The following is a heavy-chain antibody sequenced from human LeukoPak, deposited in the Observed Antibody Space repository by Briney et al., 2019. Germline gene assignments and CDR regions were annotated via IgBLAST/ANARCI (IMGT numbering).Heavy chain of an antibody. Sequence: GGSLRLSCAASGFTFSSYAMSWVRQAPGKGLEWVSAISGSGGSTYYADSVKGRFTISRDSAKNSLYLQMNSLRAEDTAVYYCAELGITMIGGVWGKGTTVTISS. CDR1: GFTFSSYA. J-gene: IGHJ6*04. CDR2: ISGSGGST. V-gene: IGHV3-23*01. D-gene: IGHD3-10*02. CDR3: AELGITMIGGV.